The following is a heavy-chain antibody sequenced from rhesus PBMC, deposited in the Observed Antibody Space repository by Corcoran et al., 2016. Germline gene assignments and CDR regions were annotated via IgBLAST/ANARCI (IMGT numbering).Heavy chain of an antibody. V-gene: IGHV4-127*01. Sequence: QVQLQESGPGLVKPSETLSPTCAVSGYSISTVYGWGWIRQPPGKGLEWIGQIYGGSGSTYYNPSLKSRVTVSKDTSKNQFSLKLSSVTAADTAVYYCASAGYSSGWAIDYWGQGVLVTVSS. J-gene: IGHJ4*01. D-gene: IGHD6-31*01. CDR2: IYGGSGST. CDR1: GYSISTVYG. CDR3: ASAGYSSGWAIDY.